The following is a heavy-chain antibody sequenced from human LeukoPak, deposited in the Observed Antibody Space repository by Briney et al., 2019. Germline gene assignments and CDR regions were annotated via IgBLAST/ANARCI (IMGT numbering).Heavy chain of an antibody. V-gene: IGHV1-24*01. D-gene: IGHD3-10*01. J-gene: IGHJ4*02. CDR1: GYTFTGYY. CDR2: FDPEDGET. CDR3: ATGLWFGEGGY. Sequence: ASVKVSCKASGYTFTGYYMHWVRQAPGKGLEWMGGFDPEDGETIYARKFQGRVTMTEDTSTDTAYMELSSLRSEDTAVYYCATGLWFGEGGYWGQGTLVTVSS.